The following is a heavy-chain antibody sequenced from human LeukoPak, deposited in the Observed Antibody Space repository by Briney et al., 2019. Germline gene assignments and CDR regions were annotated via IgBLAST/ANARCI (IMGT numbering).Heavy chain of an antibody. V-gene: IGHV4-59*01. CDR1: DFSFSSYY. Sequence: WETLTLSCAVSDFSFSSYYWTWVRQPPGKGLEWIGYISYIGSTNYNPSLKSRVTISIDTSKNQFSLKLSSVTAADTAVYYCARDLVTVTKGFDIWGQGTMVSVSS. D-gene: IGHD4-17*01. J-gene: IGHJ3*02. CDR2: ISYIGST. CDR3: ARDLVTVTKGFDI.